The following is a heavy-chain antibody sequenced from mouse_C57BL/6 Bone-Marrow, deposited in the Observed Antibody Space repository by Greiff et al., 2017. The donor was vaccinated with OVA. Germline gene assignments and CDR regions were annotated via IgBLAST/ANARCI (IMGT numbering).Heavy chain of an antibody. J-gene: IGHJ2*01. Sequence: QVQLQQSGAELVRPGASVTLSCKASGYTFTDYEMHWVKQTPVHGLEWIGALDPETGGTAYNQKFKGKAILTADKSSSTAYMELRSLTSEDSAVYDCTRSYSNYGDFDYWGQGTTLTVSS. CDR3: TRSYSNYGDFDY. CDR2: LDPETGGT. V-gene: IGHV1-15*01. D-gene: IGHD2-5*01. CDR1: GYTFTDYE.